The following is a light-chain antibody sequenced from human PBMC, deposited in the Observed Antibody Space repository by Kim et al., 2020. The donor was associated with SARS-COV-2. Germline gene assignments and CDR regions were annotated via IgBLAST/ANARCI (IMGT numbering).Light chain of an antibody. J-gene: IGLJ2*01. CDR2: KDS. CDR1: ALPKQY. V-gene: IGLV3-25*03. CDR3: QSADSSGTYRV. Sequence: SYELTQPPSVSVSPGQTASITCSGDALPKQYAYWYQQKPGQAPVLVIYKDSERPSGIPERFSGSSSGTTVTLTIRGVQAEDEADYYCQSADSSGTYRVFGGGTQLTVL.